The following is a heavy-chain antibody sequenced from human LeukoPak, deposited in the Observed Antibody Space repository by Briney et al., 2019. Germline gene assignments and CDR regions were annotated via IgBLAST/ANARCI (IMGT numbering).Heavy chain of an antibody. Sequence: GALRLSCAASGFTFSSYGMHWVRQAPGKGLEWVAVISYDGSNKYYADSVKGRFTISRDKSKNTLYLQMNSLRAEDTAVYYCAKSSTYYYDSWSDYWGQGTLVTVSS. J-gene: IGHJ4*02. CDR2: ISYDGSNK. V-gene: IGHV3-30*18. CDR3: AKSSTYYYDSWSDY. CDR1: GFTFSSYG. D-gene: IGHD3-22*01.